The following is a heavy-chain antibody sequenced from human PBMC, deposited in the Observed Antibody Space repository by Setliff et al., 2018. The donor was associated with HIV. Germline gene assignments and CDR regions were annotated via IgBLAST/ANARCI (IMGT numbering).Heavy chain of an antibody. V-gene: IGHV1-3*01. D-gene: IGHD6-19*01. CDR3: ARDSSGWSPFDY. CDR2: INVGSGKT. CDR1: GYSFINHA. Sequence: GASVKVSCKASGYSFINHAMHWVRQAPGQRLEWMGWINVGSGKTQYSQKFQGRVTITRDTSASTAYMELSSLRSEDTAVYYCARDSSGWSPFDYWGQGTLVTVSS. J-gene: IGHJ4*02.